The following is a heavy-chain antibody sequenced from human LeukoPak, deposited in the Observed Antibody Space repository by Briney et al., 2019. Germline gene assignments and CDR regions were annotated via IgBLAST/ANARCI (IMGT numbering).Heavy chain of an antibody. CDR2: IYSGGST. V-gene: IGHV3-66*02. J-gene: IGHJ4*02. Sequence: GGSLRLSCAASGFTFGIHCMSWVRQAPGKGLEWVSVIYSGGSTYYADSVKGRFTISRDNSKNTLYLQMNSLRAEDTAVYYCARVGAAAADFDYWGQGTLVTVSS. CDR1: GFTFGIHC. CDR3: ARVGAAAADFDY. D-gene: IGHD6-13*01.